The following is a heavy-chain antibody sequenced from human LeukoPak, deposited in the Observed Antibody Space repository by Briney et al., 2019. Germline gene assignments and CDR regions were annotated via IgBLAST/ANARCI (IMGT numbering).Heavy chain of an antibody. CDR1: GFTFSSYA. V-gene: IGHV3-23*01. CDR2: ISGSGGST. CDR3: AKVDGVRAAPGRGRVDS. D-gene: IGHD6-13*01. Sequence: GGSLRLSCAASGFTFSSYAMSWVRQAPGKGLEWVSAISGSGGSTYYADSVKGRFTISRDNSKNTLYLQMNSLRAEDTAVYYCAKVDGVRAAPGRGRVDSWGQGTLVTVSS. J-gene: IGHJ4*02.